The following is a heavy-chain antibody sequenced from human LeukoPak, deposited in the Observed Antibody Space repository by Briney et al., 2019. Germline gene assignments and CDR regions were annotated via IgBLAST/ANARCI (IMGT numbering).Heavy chain of an antibody. CDR3: ARGGARIAARPRYNWFDP. V-gene: IGHV4-30-4*01. CDR2: IYYSEST. J-gene: IGHJ5*02. D-gene: IGHD6-6*01. Sequence: PSETLSLTCTVSGGSISSGDYYWSWIRQPPGKGLEWIGYIYYSESTYYNPSLKSRVTISVDTSKYQFSLKLSSVTAADTAVYYCARGGARIAARPRYNWFDPWGQGTLVTVSS. CDR1: GGSISSGDYY.